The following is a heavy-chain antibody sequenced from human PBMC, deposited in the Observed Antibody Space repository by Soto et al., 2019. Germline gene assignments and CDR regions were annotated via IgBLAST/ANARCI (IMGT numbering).Heavy chain of an antibody. CDR3: ARLGEMGTNFLDSFDI. J-gene: IGHJ3*02. Sequence: QVQLVQSGAGVKKPGSSVKVSCKASGGTFRSYVISWVRQAPGQGLEWMGGIMPIFGTANYAQKFQGRVTITADESTTTAYMELSSLRSEDTAVYYCARLGEMGTNFLDSFDIWGQGTMVTVSS. CDR1: GGTFRSYV. D-gene: IGHD1-1*01. CDR2: IMPIFGTA. V-gene: IGHV1-69*12.